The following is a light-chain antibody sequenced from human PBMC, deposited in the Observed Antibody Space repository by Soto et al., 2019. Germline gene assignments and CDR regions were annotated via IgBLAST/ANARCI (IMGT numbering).Light chain of an antibody. Sequence: QLVLTQPPCASASLGASVTLTCTLSSGYSNYKVDWYQQRPGKGPRFVMRVGTGGIVGSKGDGIPDRFSVLGSGLNRYLTIKNIHEEDQSDYHCGADHGSGSNFVYVFGTGTKLTVL. CDR3: GADHGSGSNFVYV. V-gene: IGLV9-49*01. CDR2: VGTGGIVG. J-gene: IGLJ1*01. CDR1: SGYSNYK.